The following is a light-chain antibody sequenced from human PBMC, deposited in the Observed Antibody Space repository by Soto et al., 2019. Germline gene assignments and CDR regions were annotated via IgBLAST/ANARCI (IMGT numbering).Light chain of an antibody. CDR2: DAS. Sequence: VLTQSPITLSASPGERVTLSCRASQRLSSNLAWYQQRPGQVPRLLIYDASNRATGIPARFSGSGSGTDFTLTILRLEPDDFAVYYRKQYGSSGTFGQGTKV. CDR1: QRLSSN. CDR3: KQYGSSGT. J-gene: IGKJ1*01. V-gene: IGKV3-20*01.